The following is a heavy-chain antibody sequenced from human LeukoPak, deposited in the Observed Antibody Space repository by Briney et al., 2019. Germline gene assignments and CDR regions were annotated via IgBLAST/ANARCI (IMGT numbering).Heavy chain of an antibody. CDR2: IYTSGST. J-gene: IGHJ4*02. D-gene: IGHD3-22*01. Sequence: SETLSLTCTVSGGSISSGSYYWSWIRQPAGKGLEWIGRIYTSGSTNYNPSLKSRVTISVDTSKNQFSLKLSSVTAADTAVYYCARERSYYYDSSGYPTQLFDYWGQGTLVTVSS. V-gene: IGHV4-61*02. CDR3: ARERSYYYDSSGYPTQLFDY. CDR1: GGSISSGSYY.